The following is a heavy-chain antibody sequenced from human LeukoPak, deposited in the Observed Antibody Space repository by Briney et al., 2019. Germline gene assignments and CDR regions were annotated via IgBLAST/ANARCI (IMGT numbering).Heavy chain of an antibody. V-gene: IGHV3-30*02. Sequence: PGGSLRLSCSGTGFTFSRYGIHWVRQAPGEGLEWVTVIRYDGGEEYYADSVRGRFTISRDNSKNTLYLQMNSLTAEDTAVYYCAKTLTPYCSGGSCYSGFDYWGQGTLVTVSS. D-gene: IGHD2-15*01. CDR3: AKTLTPYCSGGSCYSGFDY. J-gene: IGHJ4*02. CDR1: GFTFSRYG. CDR2: IRYDGGEE.